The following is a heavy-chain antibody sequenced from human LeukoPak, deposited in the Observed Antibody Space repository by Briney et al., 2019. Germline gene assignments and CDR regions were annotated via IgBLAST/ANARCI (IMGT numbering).Heavy chain of an antibody. Sequence: GGSLRLSCAASGFTFRSYWMHWVRQAPGKGLVWVSRVNTDGSNTSYADSVKGRFTISRDNAKNTLYLQMNSLRAEDTAVYYCARVKDTSYGMDVWGQGTTLTVSS. D-gene: IGHD2-15*01. CDR3: ARVKDTSYGMDV. J-gene: IGHJ6*02. CDR2: VNTDGSNT. CDR1: GFTFRSYW. V-gene: IGHV3-74*01.